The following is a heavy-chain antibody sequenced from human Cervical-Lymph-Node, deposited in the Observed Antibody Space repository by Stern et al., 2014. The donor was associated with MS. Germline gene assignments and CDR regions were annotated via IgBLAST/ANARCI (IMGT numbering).Heavy chain of an antibody. J-gene: IGHJ4*02. D-gene: IGHD1-7*01. CDR2: IWYDGNKK. CDR1: GFTFSKYG. V-gene: IGHV3-33*01. Sequence: VQLVESGGGVVQPGRSLRLSCAASGFTFSKYGMHWVRQAPGKGLEWVAFIWYDGNKKYYADSVKGRFTISRDNSKNTLFLQMSSLTAEDTALYYCARGNWNYEGMGYWGQGTLVTVSS. CDR3: ARGNWNYEGMGY.